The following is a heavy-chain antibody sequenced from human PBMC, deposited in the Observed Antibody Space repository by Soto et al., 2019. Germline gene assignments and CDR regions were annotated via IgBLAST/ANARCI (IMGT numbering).Heavy chain of an antibody. CDR3: ARDKSGSYSIDY. Sequence: EVQLVESGGGLVQSGGSLRLTCAASGFTFNKYTMNWVRQAPGKGLEWLSYISGGGGTMFYADSVKGRVTISRENAKKPLYLHMDSLRAEDTAVYYCARDKSGSYSIDYWGQGTLVTVSS. V-gene: IGHV3-48*04. CDR1: GFTFNKYT. D-gene: IGHD1-26*01. CDR2: ISGGGGTM. J-gene: IGHJ4*02.